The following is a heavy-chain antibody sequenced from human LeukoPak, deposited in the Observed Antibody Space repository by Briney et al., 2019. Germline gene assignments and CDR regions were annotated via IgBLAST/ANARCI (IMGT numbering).Heavy chain of an antibody. Sequence: PSETLSLTCAVYGGSFSGYYWSWIRQPPGKGLEWIGEINHSGSTNYNPSLKSRVTISVDTSKNQFPLKLSSVTAADTAVYYCARVIFGVVSTGYYYYYMDVWGKGTTVTVSS. D-gene: IGHD3-3*01. J-gene: IGHJ6*03. CDR3: ARVIFGVVSTGYYYYYMDV. CDR2: INHSGST. V-gene: IGHV4-34*01. CDR1: GGSFSGYY.